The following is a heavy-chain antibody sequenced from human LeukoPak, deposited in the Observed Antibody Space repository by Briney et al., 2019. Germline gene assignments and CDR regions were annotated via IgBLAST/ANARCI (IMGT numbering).Heavy chain of an antibody. CDR1: GFTFSSYA. D-gene: IGHD6-19*01. V-gene: IGHV3-23*01. CDR2: VSGGGERT. J-gene: IGHJ5*02. CDR3: GKDGGQYSSGPEFDP. Sequence: PGGSLRLSCAASGFTFSSYAMSWVRQAPGRGLEWLSAVSGGGERTFYADSVRGRFTISRDNSKNMVYLQMNSLRVDDTAIYYCGKDGGQYSSGPEFDPRGQGDLVTVPS.